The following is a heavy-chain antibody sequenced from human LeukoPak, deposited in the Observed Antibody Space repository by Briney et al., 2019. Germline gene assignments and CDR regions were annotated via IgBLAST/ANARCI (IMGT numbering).Heavy chain of an antibody. CDR1: GGSFSGYY. D-gene: IGHD3-22*01. V-gene: IGHV4-34*01. CDR2: INHSGSA. J-gene: IGHJ4*02. CDR3: ARLLPTSYTMIGGGSFDY. Sequence: KPSETLSLTCAVYGGSFSGYYWSWIRQPPGKGLEWIGEINHSGSANYNPSLKSRVTISVDTSKNQFSLKLSSVTAADTAVYYCARLLPTSYTMIGGGSFDYWGQGTLVTVSS.